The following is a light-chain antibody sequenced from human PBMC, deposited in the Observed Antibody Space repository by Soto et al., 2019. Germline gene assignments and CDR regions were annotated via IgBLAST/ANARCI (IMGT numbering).Light chain of an antibody. V-gene: IGKV1-5*03. CDR1: QTISSW. J-gene: IGKJ1*01. CDR3: QHYNSYSEA. Sequence: DIQMTQTPSTLSGSVGDRVTITCRASQTISSWLAWYQQKPGKAPKLLIYMASTLKSGVPSRFSGSGSGTEFTLTISSLQPDDFATYYCQHYNSYSEAFGQGAKADNK. CDR2: MAS.